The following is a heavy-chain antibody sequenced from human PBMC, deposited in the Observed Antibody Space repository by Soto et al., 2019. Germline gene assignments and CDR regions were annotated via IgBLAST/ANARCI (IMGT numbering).Heavy chain of an antibody. D-gene: IGHD2-15*01. J-gene: IGHJ6*02. CDR1: GVSFSGYY. CDR2: INHSGST. Sequence: LSLTCAVYGVSFSGYYWSWIRQPPGKGLEWIGEINHSGSTNYNPSLKSRVTISVDTSKNQFSLKLSSVTAADTAVYYCARMTVRYCSGGSCYPSFSYYGMDVWGQGTTVTVSS. V-gene: IGHV4-34*01. CDR3: ARMTVRYCSGGSCYPSFSYYGMDV.